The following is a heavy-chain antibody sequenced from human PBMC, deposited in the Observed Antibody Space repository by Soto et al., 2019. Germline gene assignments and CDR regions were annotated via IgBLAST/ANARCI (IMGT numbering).Heavy chain of an antibody. CDR3: ASDIVVVPAAIAFVAPYGMDV. CDR2: IIPIFGTA. D-gene: IGHD2-2*02. J-gene: IGHJ6*02. Sequence: SVKVSCKASGGTFSSYAISWVRQAPGQGLEWMGGIIPIFGTANYAQKFQGRVTITADESTSTAYMELSSLRSEDTAVYYCASDIVVVPAAIAFVAPYGMDVWG. CDR1: GGTFSSYA. V-gene: IGHV1-69*13.